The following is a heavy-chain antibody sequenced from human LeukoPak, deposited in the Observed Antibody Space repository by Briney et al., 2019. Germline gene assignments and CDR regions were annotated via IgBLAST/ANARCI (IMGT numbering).Heavy chain of an antibody. V-gene: IGHV3-23*01. D-gene: IGHD2-15*01. CDR3: ASQFPDIVVVVTAPPDFDF. CDR2: ISGGGGST. J-gene: IGHJ4*02. CDR1: GFTLSSYA. Sequence: PGGSLRLSCAASGFTLSSYAMTWVRQAPGKGLEWVSAISGGGGSTFYADSVKGRFTISRDNSKNTLYLQMNSLRAEDTAVYCCASQFPDIVVVVTAPPDFDFWGQGTLVTVSS.